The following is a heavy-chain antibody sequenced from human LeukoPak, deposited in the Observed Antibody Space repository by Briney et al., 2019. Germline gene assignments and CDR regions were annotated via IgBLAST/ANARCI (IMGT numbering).Heavy chain of an antibody. V-gene: IGHV1-2*02. CDR2: INPNSGGT. Sequence: ASVKVSCKASGYTFTGYYMHWVRQAPGQGLEWMGWINPNSGGTNYAQKFQGRVTTTRDTSISTAFMDLSRLRSDDTALYYCARKLPYSSSWYSFDYWGQGTLVTVSS. CDR1: GYTFTGYY. CDR3: ARKLPYSSSWYSFDY. J-gene: IGHJ4*02. D-gene: IGHD6-13*01.